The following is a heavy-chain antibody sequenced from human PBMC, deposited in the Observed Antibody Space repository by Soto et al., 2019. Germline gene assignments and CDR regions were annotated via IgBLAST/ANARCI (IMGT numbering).Heavy chain of an antibody. D-gene: IGHD6-19*01. V-gene: IGHV4-59*01. CDR1: GDSITNYY. CDR3: AKDTSGWRGWFDP. J-gene: IGHJ5*02. CDR2: MSYSGST. Sequence: QVQLVESGPGLVKPSETLSLTCTVSGDSITNYYWNWIRQPPGKGLEWIGYMSYSGSTYYNPSLKSRVTISIDTSKNQFSLKLRSVTAADTAVYYCAKDTSGWRGWFDPWGQGTLVTVSS.